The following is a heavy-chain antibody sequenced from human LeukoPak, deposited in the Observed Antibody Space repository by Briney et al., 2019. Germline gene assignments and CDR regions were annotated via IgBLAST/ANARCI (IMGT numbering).Heavy chain of an antibody. Sequence: SETLSLTCTVPGDSIRSYYWSWIRQPPGEGLEWIGYSYYSGTTKYNPPLKSRVTISVDTSKNQLSLMLTSVTPADTAVYYFVREHGYSRSLNWFDPWRQGTLVTVSP. D-gene: IGHD1-26*01. V-gene: IGHV4-59*01. CDR3: VREHGYSRSLNWFDP. J-gene: IGHJ5*02. CDR2: SYYSGTT. CDR1: GDSIRSYY.